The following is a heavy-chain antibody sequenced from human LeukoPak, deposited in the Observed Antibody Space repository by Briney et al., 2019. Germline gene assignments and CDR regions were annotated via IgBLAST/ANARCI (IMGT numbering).Heavy chain of an antibody. D-gene: IGHD6-19*01. CDR3: ARWGYTNGWYYFEN. CDR2: IKQDGSET. Sequence: AGGSLRLSWAASGFTFINYWMGWVRQAPGKGLEWVANIKQDGSETYYVDSVKGRFTISRDNAKNSLYLQMNSLRAEDTAVYYCARWGYTNGWYYFENWGQGTLVTVSS. V-gene: IGHV3-7*01. J-gene: IGHJ4*02. CDR1: GFTFINYW.